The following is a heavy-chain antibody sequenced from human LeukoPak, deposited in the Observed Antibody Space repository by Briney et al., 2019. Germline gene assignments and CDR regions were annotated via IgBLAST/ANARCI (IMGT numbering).Heavy chain of an antibody. CDR2: IYYSGST. CDR3: ARDFAYGSGSHPLDY. CDR1: GGSISSSYYY. V-gene: IGHV4-39*02. J-gene: IGHJ4*02. D-gene: IGHD3-10*01. Sequence: SETLSLTCTVSGGSISSSYYYWGWIRQPPGKGLEWIGSIYYSGSTYYNPSLKSRVTISVDTSKNQFSLKLRSVTAADTAVYYCARDFAYGSGSHPLDYWGQGTLVAVSS.